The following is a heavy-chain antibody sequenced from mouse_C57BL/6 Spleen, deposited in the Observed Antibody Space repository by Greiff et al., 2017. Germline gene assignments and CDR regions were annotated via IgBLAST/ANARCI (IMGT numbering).Heavy chain of an antibody. Sequence: QVQLQQPGTELVKPGASVKLSCKASGYTFTSYWMHWVKQRPGQGLEWIGNINPSTGGTNYNEKFKSKATLTVDKSSSTAYMQVSSLTSEDSAGDDSARGGAQAPWYCDVWGTGTTVTVSS. CDR1: GYTFTSYW. CDR2: INPSTGGT. CDR3: ARGGAQAPWYCDV. D-gene: IGHD3-2*02. J-gene: IGHJ1*03. V-gene: IGHV1-53*01.